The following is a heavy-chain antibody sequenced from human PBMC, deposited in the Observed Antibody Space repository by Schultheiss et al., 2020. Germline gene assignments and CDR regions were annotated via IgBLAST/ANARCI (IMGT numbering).Heavy chain of an antibody. CDR1: GFTVSSNY. J-gene: IGHJ4*02. CDR2: TRKKTNSYTT. V-gene: IGHV3-72*01. D-gene: IGHD2-15*01. Sequence: GGSLRLSCAASGFTVSSNYMSWVRQAPGKGLEWVGRTRKKTNSYTTEYAASVKGRFTISKDDSKNIAYLQMNSLKTEDTAVYYCTREDCSGGSCYLDSGYWGQGTLVTVSS. CDR3: TREDCSGGSCYLDSGY.